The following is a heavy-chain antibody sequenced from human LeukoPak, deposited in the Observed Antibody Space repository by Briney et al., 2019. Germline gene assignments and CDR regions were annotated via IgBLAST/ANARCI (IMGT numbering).Heavy chain of an antibody. CDR2: INPNSGGT. J-gene: IGHJ4*02. Sequence: GASVKVSCKASGYTFTGYYMHWVRQAPGQGLEWMGWINPNSGGTNYAQKFQGWVTMTRDTSASTAYMELSSLRSEDTAVYYCARDYGSGSLHYWGQGTLVTVSS. D-gene: IGHD3-10*01. V-gene: IGHV1-2*04. CDR1: GYTFTGYY. CDR3: ARDYGSGSLHY.